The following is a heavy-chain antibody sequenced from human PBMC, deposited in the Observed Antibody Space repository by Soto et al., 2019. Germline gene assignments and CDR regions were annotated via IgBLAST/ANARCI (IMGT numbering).Heavy chain of an antibody. CDR3: ASSKSGGSYYFDY. V-gene: IGHV4-4*02. Sequence: QVQLQESGPGLVKPSVTLSLTCAVSGGSISSTDWWCWVRQPPGKGLEWIGEIYHGGSTNYNPSLKSRVTISVDRSKNQFSLKLTSVTAADTAVYYCASSKSGGSYYFDYWGQGTLVTVSS. D-gene: IGHD1-26*01. CDR1: GGSISSTDW. CDR2: IYHGGST. J-gene: IGHJ4*02.